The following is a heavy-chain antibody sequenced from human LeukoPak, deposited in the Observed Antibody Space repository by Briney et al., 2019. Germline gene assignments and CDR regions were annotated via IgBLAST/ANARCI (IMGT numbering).Heavy chain of an antibody. CDR2: IKQDGSEK. D-gene: IGHD3-3*01. Sequence: GGSLRLSCAASGFTFSSYWMSWVRQAPGKGLEWVANIKQDGSEKYYVDSVKGRFTISRDNAKNSLYLQMNSLRAEDTAVYYCARGVPYDSWSGPHYSDYWGQGTLVTVSS. CDR3: ARGVPYDSWSGPHYSDY. V-gene: IGHV3-7*01. J-gene: IGHJ4*02. CDR1: GFTFSSYW.